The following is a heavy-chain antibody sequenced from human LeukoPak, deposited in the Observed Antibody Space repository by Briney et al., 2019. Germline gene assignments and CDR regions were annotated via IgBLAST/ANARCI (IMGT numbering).Heavy chain of an antibody. Sequence: GGTLRLSCAASGFTFRGYGMSWVRQAPGKGLEWVSAIGGSGGGTYYADSVKGRFTISRDNSKNTLYLQMNSLRAEDTAVYYCAKVATGSYYNWPFDYWGQGTLVTVSS. V-gene: IGHV3-23*01. CDR1: GFTFRGYG. J-gene: IGHJ4*02. CDR3: AKVATGSYYNWPFDY. CDR2: IGGSGGGT. D-gene: IGHD3-10*01.